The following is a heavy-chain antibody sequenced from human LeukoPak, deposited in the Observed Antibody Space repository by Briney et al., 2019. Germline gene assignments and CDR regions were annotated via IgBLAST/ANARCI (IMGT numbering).Heavy chain of an antibody. J-gene: IGHJ5*02. CDR1: GYTFTGYY. D-gene: IGHD6-13*01. CDR2: INPNSGGT. V-gene: IGHV1-2*02. CDR3: ARDKQQLVKIFDP. Sequence: ASVKVSCKASGYTFTGYYMHWVRQAPGQGLEWMGWINPNSGGTNYAQKFQGRVTMTRDTSTSTAYMELSRLRSDDTAVYYCARDKQQLVKIFDPWGQGTLVTVSS.